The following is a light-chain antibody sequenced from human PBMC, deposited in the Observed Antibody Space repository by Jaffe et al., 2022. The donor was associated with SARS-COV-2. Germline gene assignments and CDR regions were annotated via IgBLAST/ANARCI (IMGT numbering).Light chain of an antibody. CDR1: SRDVGGYNF. Sequence: QSALTQPPSASGSPGQSVTISCTGTSRDVGGYNFVSWYQQHPGKAPKLMIYEVSERASGVPDRFSGSKSGNTASLTVSGLQAEDEAYYYCSSYAGSILYVFGTGTQVTVL. CDR3: SSYAGSILYV. CDR2: EVS. V-gene: IGLV2-8*01. J-gene: IGLJ1*01.